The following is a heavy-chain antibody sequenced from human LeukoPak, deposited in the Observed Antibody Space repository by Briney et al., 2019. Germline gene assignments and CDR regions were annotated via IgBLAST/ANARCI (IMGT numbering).Heavy chain of an antibody. J-gene: IGHJ5*02. CDR1: GGSISSSSYY. Sequence: SETLSLTCTVSGGSISSSSYYWGWIRQPPGKGLEWIGSIYYSGSTYYNPSLKSRVTISVDTSKNQFSLKLSSVTAADTAVYYCARHYYDFWSGYLDWYDPWGQGTLVTVSS. CDR2: IYYSGST. CDR3: ARHYYDFWSGYLDWYDP. V-gene: IGHV4-39*01. D-gene: IGHD3-3*01.